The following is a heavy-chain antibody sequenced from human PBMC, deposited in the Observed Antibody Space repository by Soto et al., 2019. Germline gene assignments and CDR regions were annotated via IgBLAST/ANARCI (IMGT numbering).Heavy chain of an antibody. CDR2: ISWDSGSL. J-gene: IGHJ4*02. CDR3: AKARGGIDY. CDR1: GFTFDDYG. D-gene: IGHD3-16*01. V-gene: IGHV3-9*01. Sequence: EVQLVESGGGLVQPGRSLRLSCVGSGFTFDDYGMHWVRQAPGKGLEWVSGISWDSGSLGYAESVKGRFTISRDNAKNALYLQMNSLRTEDTALYYCAKARGGIDYWGQGTLVTVSS.